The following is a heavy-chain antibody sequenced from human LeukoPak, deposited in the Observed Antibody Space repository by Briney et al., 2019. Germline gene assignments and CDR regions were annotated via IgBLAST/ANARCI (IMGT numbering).Heavy chain of an antibody. CDR1: GGSFSDYY. V-gene: IGHV4-34*01. D-gene: IGHD6-6*01. CDR2: INHSGST. Sequence: PSETLSLTCAVYGGSFSDYYWSWLRQPPGKGLEWIAEINHSGSTNYNPSLKSRVTASVDTSKSQVSLKLSSVTAADTAVYYCARDWGVSARPGYMDVWGKGTTVTVSS. J-gene: IGHJ6*03. CDR3: ARDWGVSARPGYMDV.